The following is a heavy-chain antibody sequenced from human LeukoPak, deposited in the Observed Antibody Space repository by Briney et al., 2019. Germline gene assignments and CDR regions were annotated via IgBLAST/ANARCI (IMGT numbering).Heavy chain of an antibody. D-gene: IGHD2-2*01. V-gene: IGHV3-43*02. J-gene: IGHJ4*02. CDR3: AKDIGPDIVVVPAAVDY. CDR2: ISGDGGST. CDR1: GFTFDDYA. Sequence: GGSLRLSCAASGFTFDDYAMHWVRQGQGKGLEWVSLISGDGGSTYYADSVKGRFTISRDNSKNSLYLQMNSLRTDDTALYYCAKDIGPDIVVVPAAVDYWGQGTLVTVSS.